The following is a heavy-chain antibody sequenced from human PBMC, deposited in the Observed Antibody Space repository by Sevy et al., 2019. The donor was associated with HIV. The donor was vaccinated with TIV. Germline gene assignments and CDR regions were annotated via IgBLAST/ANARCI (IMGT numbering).Heavy chain of an antibody. CDR1: GYSFTSYW. V-gene: IGHV5-51*01. J-gene: IGHJ3*02. CDR2: IYPGDSDT. CDR3: ARSSIGYCSSTSCYSDDVFDI. D-gene: IGHD2-2*02. Sequence: GESLEISCKGSGYSFTSYWIGWVRQMPGKGLEWMGIIYPGDSDTRYSPSFQGQVTISADKSISTAYLQWSSLKASDTAMYYCARSSIGYCSSTSCYSDDVFDIWGQGTMVTVSS.